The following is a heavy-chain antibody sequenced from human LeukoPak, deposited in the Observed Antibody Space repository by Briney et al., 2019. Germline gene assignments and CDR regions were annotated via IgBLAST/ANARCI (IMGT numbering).Heavy chain of an antibody. J-gene: IGHJ4*02. CDR2: IYSGGGT. Sequence: GGSLRLSCAASGITVSTNYMSWVRQAPGKGLEWVAIIYSGGGTYYADSVKGRFTITRDNSKNTLYLQMNSLRAEDTAVYYCAKIRGEDYWGQGTLVTVSS. D-gene: IGHD2-21*01. CDR3: AKIRGEDY. V-gene: IGHV3-53*01. CDR1: GITVSTNY.